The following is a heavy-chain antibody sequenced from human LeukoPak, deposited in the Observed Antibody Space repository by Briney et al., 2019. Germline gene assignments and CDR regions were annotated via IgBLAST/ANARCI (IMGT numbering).Heavy chain of an antibody. CDR1: GGSISSYY. CDR3: AGSYSGSYYYYMDV. D-gene: IGHD1-26*01. Sequence: SETLSLTCTVSGGSISSYYWSWIRQPPGKGLEWIGYIYYSGSTNYNPSLKSRVTISVDTSKNQFSLKLSSVTAADTAVYYCAGSYSGSYYYYMDVWGKGTTVTISS. V-gene: IGHV4-59*01. J-gene: IGHJ6*03. CDR2: IYYSGST.